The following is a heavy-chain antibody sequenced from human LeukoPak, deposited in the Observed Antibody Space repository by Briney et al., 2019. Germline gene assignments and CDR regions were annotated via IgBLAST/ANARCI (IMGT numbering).Heavy chain of an antibody. CDR3: ARSGPRGNWNDDF. Sequence: GASVKVSCKTSGYTFTNYGISWVRQAPGQGLEWMGSISGYNGYRNYVQKFQGRVTMTTDTSTSTGYMEPRSLTSDDTGVYYCARSGPRGNWNDDFWGQGTLVIVSS. J-gene: IGHJ4*02. CDR1: GYTFTNYG. CDR2: ISGYNGYR. V-gene: IGHV1-18*01. D-gene: IGHD1-1*01.